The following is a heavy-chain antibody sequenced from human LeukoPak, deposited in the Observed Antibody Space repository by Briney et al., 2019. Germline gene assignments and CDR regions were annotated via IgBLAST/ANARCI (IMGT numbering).Heavy chain of an antibody. CDR3: ARDRGSSSINWFDP. J-gene: IGHJ5*02. V-gene: IGHV3-30-3*01. D-gene: IGHD6-13*01. Sequence: GGSLRLSCAASGFTFSSYAMHWVRQAPGKGLEWVAVISYDGSNKYYADSVKGRFTISRDNSKNTLYLQMNSLRAEDTAVYYCARDRGSSSINWFDPWGQGTLVTVS. CDR1: GFTFSSYA. CDR2: ISYDGSNK.